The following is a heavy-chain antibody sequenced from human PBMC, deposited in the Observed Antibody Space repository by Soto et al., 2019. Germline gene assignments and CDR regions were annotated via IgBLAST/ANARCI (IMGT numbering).Heavy chain of an antibody. D-gene: IGHD6-19*01. CDR2: ISYDGSNK. CDR3: AKDAIAVAGTYYSYMDV. Sequence: GGSLRLSCAASGFTFSSYGMHWVLQAPDKGLEWVSVISYDGSNKYYADSVKGRFTISRDNSKNTLYLQMNSLRAEDTAVYYCAKDAIAVAGTYYSYMDVWGKGTTVTVSS. CDR1: GFTFSSYG. V-gene: IGHV3-30*18. J-gene: IGHJ6*03.